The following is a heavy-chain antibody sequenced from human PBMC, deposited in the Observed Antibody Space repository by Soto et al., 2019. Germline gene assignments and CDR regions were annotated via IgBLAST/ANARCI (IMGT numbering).Heavy chain of an antibody. D-gene: IGHD3-22*01. CDR3: ARTVSGYYFDY. V-gene: IGHV4-61*01. J-gene: IGHJ4*02. CDR1: GGSVSSGNYY. CDR2: IYYSGST. Sequence: QVQLQESGPGLVKPSETLSRTCTVYGGSVSSGNYYWSWIRQPPGKGLEWIGYIYYSGSTNYNPSLKSRVTMSVDSSKNQLSLKLSSVTAADTAVYYCARTVSGYYFDYWGQGTLVTVSS.